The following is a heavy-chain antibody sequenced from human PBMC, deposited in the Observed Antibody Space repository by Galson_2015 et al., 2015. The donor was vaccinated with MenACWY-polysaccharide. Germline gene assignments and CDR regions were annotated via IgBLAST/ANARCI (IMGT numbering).Heavy chain of an antibody. CDR1: GDSISAYY. CDR3: ARHGGPGATRGKFDF. D-gene: IGHD1-26*01. V-gene: IGHV4-59*08. J-gene: IGHJ4*02. Sequence: SETLSLTCTVSGDSISAYYWSWIRQPPGKGLEWIAYIHYSGSTNYNPSLKSRVTISVDTSKTHLSLNLGSVTAADTAVYYCARHGGPGATRGKFDFWGQGTLVTVSS. CDR2: IHYSGST.